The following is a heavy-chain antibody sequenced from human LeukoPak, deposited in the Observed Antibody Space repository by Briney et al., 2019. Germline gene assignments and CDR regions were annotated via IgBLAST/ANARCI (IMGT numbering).Heavy chain of an antibody. J-gene: IGHJ4*02. V-gene: IGHV4-39*01. CDR2: IFYSGNT. D-gene: IGHD1-26*01. Sequence: SETLSLTCTVSGGSISRSTYYWGWIRQPPGTGLEWIGSIFYSGNTYYNPSLKSRLAISVDTSKNQFSLKLNSMTAADTAVYYCGRHLSGSYPPGGFDYWGQGTLVTVSS. CDR1: GGSISRSTYY. CDR3: GRHLSGSYPPGGFDY.